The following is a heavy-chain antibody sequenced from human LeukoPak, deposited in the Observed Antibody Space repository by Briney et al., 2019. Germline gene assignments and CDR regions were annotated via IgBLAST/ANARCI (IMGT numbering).Heavy chain of an antibody. CDR3: ARVVSYYYDSSGYLNWFDP. D-gene: IGHD3-22*01. V-gene: IGHV4-59*01. CDR2: IYYSGST. CDR1: GGSISSYY. J-gene: IGHJ5*02. Sequence: SETLSVTCTVSGGSISSYYWSWIRQPPGKGLEWIGYIYYSGSTNYNPSLKSRVTISVDTSKNQFSLKLSSVTAADTAVYYCARVVSYYYDSSGYLNWFDPWGQGTLVTVSS.